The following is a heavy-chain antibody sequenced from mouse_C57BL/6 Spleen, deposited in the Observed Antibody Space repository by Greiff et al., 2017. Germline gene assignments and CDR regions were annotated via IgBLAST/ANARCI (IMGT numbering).Heavy chain of an antibody. V-gene: IGHV1-61*01. Sequence: QVQLKEPGAELVRPGSSVKLSCKASGYTFTSYWMDWVKQRPGQGLEWIGNIYPSDSETHYNQKFKDKATLTVDKSSSTAYMQLSSLTSEDSAVYYCARWLYYDYDGAYWGQGTLVTVSA. D-gene: IGHD2-4*01. CDR1: GYTFTSYW. CDR2: IYPSDSET. J-gene: IGHJ3*01. CDR3: ARWLYYDYDGAY.